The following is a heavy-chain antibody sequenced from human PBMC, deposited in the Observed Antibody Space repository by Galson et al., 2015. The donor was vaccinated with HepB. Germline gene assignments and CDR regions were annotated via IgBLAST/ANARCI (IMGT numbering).Heavy chain of an antibody. D-gene: IGHD1-26*01. CDR1: GFTFNNAW. CDR2: IKSKLFGATT. V-gene: IGHV3-15*07. Sequence: SLRLSCAASGFTFNNAWMNWVRQAPGKGLQWVGRIKSKLFGATTDYAAPVKGRFTISRDDSKTTVYLQMNSLKTEDTAMYYCTTGTDGATYWGPGTLVTVSS. CDR3: TTGTDGATY. J-gene: IGHJ4*02.